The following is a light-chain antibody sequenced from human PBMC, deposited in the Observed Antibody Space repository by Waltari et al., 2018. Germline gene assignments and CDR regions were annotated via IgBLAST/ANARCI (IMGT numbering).Light chain of an antibody. Sequence: DIQMTQSTSSLSASVGARVTITCRASQGISNYLAGYQQKPGKVPKLLIDAASTLQSGVPSRFSGSGSGTDFTLTISSLQPEDVATYDCQKYNSAPLTFGQGTKVEIK. CDR3: QKYNSAPLT. J-gene: IGKJ1*01. V-gene: IGKV1-27*01. CDR2: AAS. CDR1: QGISNY.